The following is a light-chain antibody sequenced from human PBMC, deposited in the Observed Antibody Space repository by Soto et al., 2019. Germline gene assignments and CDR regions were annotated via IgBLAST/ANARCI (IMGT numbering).Light chain of an antibody. CDR1: QSVISSY. V-gene: IGKV3-20*01. CDR3: HQYNSWPRGT. J-gene: IGKJ3*01. Sequence: EIVLTQSPGTLSLSPGERATLSCRASQSVISSYLAWYRQKPGQAPRLLIYGASNRATGIPDRFSGSGSGTDFTLTISRLEPEDFAVYYWHQYNSWPRGTFGPGTKVEIK. CDR2: GAS.